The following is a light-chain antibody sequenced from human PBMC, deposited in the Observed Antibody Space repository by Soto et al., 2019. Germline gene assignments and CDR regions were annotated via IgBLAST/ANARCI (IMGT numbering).Light chain of an antibody. CDR2: GAS. CDR1: HSISSN. Sequence: EIVMTQSPATLSVSPGERATLSCRASHSISSNLALYQQKPGQAPRLLIYGASNRATGIPPRFSGSGSGTDFTLTISSLEPEDSAAYYCQQRHMWPITFGQGTRLDI. CDR3: QQRHMWPIT. J-gene: IGKJ5*01. V-gene: IGKV3-11*01.